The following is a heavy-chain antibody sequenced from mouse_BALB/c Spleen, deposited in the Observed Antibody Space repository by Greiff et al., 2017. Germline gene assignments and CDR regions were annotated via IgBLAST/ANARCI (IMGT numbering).Heavy chain of an antibody. V-gene: IGHV3-2*02. CDR1: GYSITSDYA. CDR3: AGDGNYAWFAY. D-gene: IGHD2-1*01. CDR2: ISYSGST. Sequence: EVNLVESGPGLVKPSQSLSLTCTVTGYSITSDYAWNWIRQFPGNKLEWMGYISYSGSTSYNPSLKSRISITRDTSKNQFFLQLNSVTTEDTATYYCAGDGNYAWFAYWGQGTLVTVSA. J-gene: IGHJ3*01.